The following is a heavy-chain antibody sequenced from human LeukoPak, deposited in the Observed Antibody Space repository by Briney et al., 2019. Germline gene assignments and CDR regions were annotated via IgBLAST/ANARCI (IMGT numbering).Heavy chain of an antibody. Sequence: ASVKVSCKVSGYTLTELSMHWVRQAPGKGLEWMGGFDPEDGETIYAQKFQGRVTMTEDTSTDTAYMELSSLRSDDTAVYYCARDEGPVGATSNWGQGTLVTVSS. D-gene: IGHD1-26*01. CDR2: FDPEDGET. J-gene: IGHJ4*02. CDR3: ARDEGPVGATSN. V-gene: IGHV1-24*01. CDR1: GYTLTELS.